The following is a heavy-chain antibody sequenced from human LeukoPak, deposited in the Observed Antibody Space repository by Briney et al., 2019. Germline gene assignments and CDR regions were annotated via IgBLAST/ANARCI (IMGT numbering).Heavy chain of an antibody. Sequence: EASVKVSCKASGFTFTSSAMQWVRQARGQRLEWIGWIVVGSGNTNYAQKFQERVTITRDMSTSTAYMELSSLRSEDTAVYYCAAGRPGDPPLDYWGQGTLVTVSS. CDR2: IVVGSGNT. V-gene: IGHV1-58*02. CDR3: AAGRPGDPPLDY. J-gene: IGHJ4*02. CDR1: GFTFTSSA. D-gene: IGHD7-27*01.